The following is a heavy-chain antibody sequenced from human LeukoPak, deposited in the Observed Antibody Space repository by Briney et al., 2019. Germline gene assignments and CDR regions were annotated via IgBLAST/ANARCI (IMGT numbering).Heavy chain of an antibody. CDR3: ARDFDDYVGYFDL. J-gene: IGHJ2*01. Sequence: PGGSLRLSCAASEFTFSSYTMNWVRQAPGKGPEWVSSITSSSGYKYYADSVKGRFTISRDNARNSVSLQMNSLRTEDTAVYYCARDFDDYVGYFDLWGRGTLVTVSS. CDR1: EFTFSSYT. V-gene: IGHV3-21*01. D-gene: IGHD4-23*01. CDR2: ITSSSGYK.